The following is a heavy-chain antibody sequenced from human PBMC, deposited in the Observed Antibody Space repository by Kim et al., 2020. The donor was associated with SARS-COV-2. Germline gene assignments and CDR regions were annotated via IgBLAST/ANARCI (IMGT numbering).Heavy chain of an antibody. D-gene: IGHD2-15*01. CDR3: AKSPIVVVAATHLFDY. V-gene: IGHV3-23*01. J-gene: IGHJ4*02. Sequence: SVKGRFTISRDNSKNTLYLQMNSLRAEDTAVYYCAKSPIVVVAATHLFDYWGQGTLVTVSS.